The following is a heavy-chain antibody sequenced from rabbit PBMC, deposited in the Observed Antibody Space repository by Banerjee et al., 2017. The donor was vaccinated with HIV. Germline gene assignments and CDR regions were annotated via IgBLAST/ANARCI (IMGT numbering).Heavy chain of an antibody. Sequence: QEQLEESGGDLVKPEGSLTLTCTASGFSFSSGYDMCWVRQAPGKGLEWIACIYVGGSDNTWYASWAKGRFTISKASWTTVTLQMTSLTAADTASYFCARDLAGVIGWNFDLWGPGTLVTVS. CDR2: IYVGGSDNT. V-gene: IGHV1S45*01. J-gene: IGHJ4*01. D-gene: IGHD4-1*01. CDR1: GFSFSSGYD. CDR3: ARDLAGVIGWNFDL.